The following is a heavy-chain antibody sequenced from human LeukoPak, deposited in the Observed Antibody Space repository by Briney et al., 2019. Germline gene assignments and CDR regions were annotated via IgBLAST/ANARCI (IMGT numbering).Heavy chain of an antibody. D-gene: IGHD2-21*02. J-gene: IGHJ4*02. CDR1: GFTFSSYA. Sequence: LPGGSLRLSCAASGFTFSSYAMIWVRQAPGKGLEWVSTIKAGAEATFYADSVKGRFTISRDNSKNTLYLQMNSLRAEDTAVYYCATVVTAIPRPLGYFDYWGQGTLVTVSS. CDR2: IKAGAEAT. V-gene: IGHV3-23*01. CDR3: ATVVTAIPRPLGYFDY.